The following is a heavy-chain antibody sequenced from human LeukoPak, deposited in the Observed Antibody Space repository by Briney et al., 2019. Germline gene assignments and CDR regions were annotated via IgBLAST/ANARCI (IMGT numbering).Heavy chain of an antibody. D-gene: IGHD2-15*01. CDR2: INHSGST. Sequence: LSLTCAVYGGSFSGYYWSWIRQPPGKGLEWIGEINHSGSTNYNPSLKSRVTISVDTSKNQFSLKLSSVTAADTAVYYCAVFEVAAAIDYWGQGTLVTVSS. CDR1: GGSFSGYY. J-gene: IGHJ4*02. V-gene: IGHV4-34*01. CDR3: AVFEVAAAIDY.